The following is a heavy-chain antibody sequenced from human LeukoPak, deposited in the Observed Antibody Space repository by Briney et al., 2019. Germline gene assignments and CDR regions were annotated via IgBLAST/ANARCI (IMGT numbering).Heavy chain of an antibody. CDR3: ARARRVGATVYYFDY. V-gene: IGHV1-2*06. D-gene: IGHD1-26*01. CDR2: INPNSGGT. CDR1: GYTFTGYY. Sequence: GASVKVSCKASGYTFTGYYMHWVRQAPGQGLEWMGRINPNSGGTNYAQKFQGRVTMTRDTSISTACMELSRLRSDDTAVYYCARARRVGATVYYFDYWGQGTLVTVSS. J-gene: IGHJ4*02.